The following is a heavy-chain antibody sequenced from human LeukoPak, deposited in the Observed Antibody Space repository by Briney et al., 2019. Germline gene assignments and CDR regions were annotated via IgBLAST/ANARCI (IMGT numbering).Heavy chain of an antibody. CDR2: IKQDGGEK. V-gene: IGHV3-7*01. Sequence: GGSLRLSCADSGFTFRSYWMSWVRQAPGKGLEWVANIKQDGGEKYYVDSVKGRFTISRDNAKNSLYLQLNSLRAEDTAVYYCASHNYGGYFDYWGQGTLVTVSS. D-gene: IGHD3-16*01. J-gene: IGHJ4*02. CDR1: GFTFRSYW. CDR3: ASHNYGGYFDY.